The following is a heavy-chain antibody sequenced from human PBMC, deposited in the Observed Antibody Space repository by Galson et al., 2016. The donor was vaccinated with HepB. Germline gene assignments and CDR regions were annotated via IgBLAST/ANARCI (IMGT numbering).Heavy chain of an antibody. CDR3: VSGYTSWI. V-gene: IGHV3-7*01. CDR2: TNQDGSGK. CDR1: GFTFSAYW. Sequence: SLRLSCAASGFTFSAYWMAWVRQAPGKGLEWVANTNQDGSGKHYVDSAKGRFTISRDNAKNSVFLDMNSLRAEDTAVYYCVSGYTSWIWGQGTTVTVSS. D-gene: IGHD6-19*01. J-gene: IGHJ3*01.